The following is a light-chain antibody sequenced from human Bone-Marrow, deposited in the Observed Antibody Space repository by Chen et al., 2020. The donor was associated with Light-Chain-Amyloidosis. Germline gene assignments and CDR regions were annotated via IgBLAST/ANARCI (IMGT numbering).Light chain of an antibody. CDR3: QGWDRSSDRPV. V-gene: IGLV3-21*02. Sequence: SYVLTQPSSVSVAPGQTATIACGGNNIGSTSVHWYQQTPGQAPLLVVYDDSDRPSGIPERLSGANSGNTATLPISRVEAGDEADYYCQGWDRSSDRPVFGGGTKLTVL. CDR2: DDS. J-gene: IGLJ3*02. CDR1: NIGSTS.